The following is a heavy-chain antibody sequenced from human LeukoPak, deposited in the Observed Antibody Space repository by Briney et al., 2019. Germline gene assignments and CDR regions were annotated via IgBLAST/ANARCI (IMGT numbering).Heavy chain of an antibody. Sequence: GGSLRLSCAASGFTFSSYAMSWVRQAPGKGLEWVSAISGSGGSTYYADSVKGRFTISRDNSKNTLYLQMNSLRAEDTAVYYCAKEEWYQLPFRDYSGMDVGAKGPTVPVSS. CDR1: GFTFSSYA. V-gene: IGHV3-23*01. J-gene: IGHJ6*04. CDR2: ISGSGGST. D-gene: IGHD2-2*01. CDR3: AKEEWYQLPFRDYSGMDV.